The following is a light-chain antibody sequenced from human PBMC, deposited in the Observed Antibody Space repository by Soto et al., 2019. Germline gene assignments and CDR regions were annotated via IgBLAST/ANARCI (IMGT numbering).Light chain of an antibody. CDR1: QSIKTW. CDR2: DAS. Sequence: GDRVTITCRASQSIKTWLAWYQRKPGRAPNLLIYDASSLQSGVPSRFSGSGSGTEFTLTISSLQPDASATYYCQQYESYSWTFGQGTKVEIK. CDR3: QQYESYSWT. V-gene: IGKV1-5*01. J-gene: IGKJ1*01.